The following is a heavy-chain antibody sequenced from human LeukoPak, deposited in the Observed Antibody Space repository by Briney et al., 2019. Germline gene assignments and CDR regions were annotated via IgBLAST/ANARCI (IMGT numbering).Heavy chain of an antibody. CDR1: GFTFSSYG. CDR2: IWYDGSNK. V-gene: IGHV3-33*01. Sequence: GGSLRLSCAASGFTFSSYGMHWVRQAPGKGLEWVAVIWYDGSNKYYADSVKGRFTISRDNPKNTLYLQMNSLRAEDTAVYYCARTNEYDFWSGYYTVWGAFDIWGQGTMVTVSS. CDR3: ARTNEYDFWSGYYTVWGAFDI. D-gene: IGHD3-3*01. J-gene: IGHJ3*02.